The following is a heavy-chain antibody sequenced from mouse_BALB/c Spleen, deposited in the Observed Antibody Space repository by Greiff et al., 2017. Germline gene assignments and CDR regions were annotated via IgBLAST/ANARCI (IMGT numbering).Heavy chain of an antibody. CDR1: GYSITSDYA. D-gene: IGHD2-2*01. V-gene: IGHV3-2*02. CDR3: ARKTLWLRRRDYAMDY. Sequence: EVQLQESGPGLVKPSQSLSLTCTVTGYSITSDYAWNWIRQFPGNKLEWMGYISYSGSTSYNPSLKSRISITRDTSKNQFFLQLNSVTTEDTATYYCARKTLWLRRRDYAMDYWGQGTSVTVSS. J-gene: IGHJ4*01. CDR2: ISYSGST.